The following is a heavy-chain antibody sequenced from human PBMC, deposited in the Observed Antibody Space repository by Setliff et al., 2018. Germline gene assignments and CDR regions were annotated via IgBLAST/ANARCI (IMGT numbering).Heavy chain of an antibody. D-gene: IGHD2-15*01. CDR1: GYTFSDYG. J-gene: IGHJ4*02. Sequence: ASVKVSCKASGYTFSDYGITWVRLAPGQGLEWMGWIFPKTGNTNYAHKLQGRVTMTTDTSTGTAYMDLRSLRSDDTAVYYCSRLVRFCAASTCQGASASEHWGQGTLVTVSS. CDR2: IFPKTGNT. CDR3: SRLVRFCAASTCQGASASEH. V-gene: IGHV1-18*01.